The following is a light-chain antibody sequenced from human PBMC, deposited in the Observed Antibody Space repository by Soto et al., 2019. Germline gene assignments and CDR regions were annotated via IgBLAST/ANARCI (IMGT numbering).Light chain of an antibody. Sequence: QSALTQPASVSGSPGQSITISCTGTSSDVGGYNFVSWYQQHPGKVPKLMIFDVNRRPSGVSDRFSGSKSGNTSSLTISGLQAEDEGDYYCCSYTSSSTHVFGSGTKLTVL. CDR2: DVN. J-gene: IGLJ1*01. CDR3: CSYTSSSTHV. CDR1: SSDVGGYNF. V-gene: IGLV2-14*03.